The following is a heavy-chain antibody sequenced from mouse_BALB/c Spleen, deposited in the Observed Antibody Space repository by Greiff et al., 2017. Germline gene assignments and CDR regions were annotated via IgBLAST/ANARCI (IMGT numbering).Heavy chain of an antibody. V-gene: IGHV14-1*02. CDR3: ARYYYAMDY. CDR2: IDPENGNT. CDR1: GFNIKDYY. J-gene: IGHJ4*01. Sequence: VQLKESGAELVRPGALVKLSCKASGFNIKDYYMHWVKQRPEQGLEWIGWIDPENGNTISDPKFQGKASITADTSSNTAYLQLSSLTSEDTAVYYCARYYYAMDYWGQGTSVTVSS.